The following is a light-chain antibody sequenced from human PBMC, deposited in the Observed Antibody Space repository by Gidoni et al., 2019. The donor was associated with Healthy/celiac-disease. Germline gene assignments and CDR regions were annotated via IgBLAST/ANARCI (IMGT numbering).Light chain of an antibody. J-gene: IGKJ2*01. CDR1: QRVLYSSNNKNY. V-gene: IGKV4-1*01. CDR3: QQYYSTPGT. Sequence: DIVMTQSPDSLAVSLGERATINCKSSQRVLYSSNNKNYLAWYQQKPGQPPKLLIYWASTRESGVPDRFSGSGSGTDITLTISSLQAEDVAVYYCQQYYSTPGTFGQGTKLEIK. CDR2: WAS.